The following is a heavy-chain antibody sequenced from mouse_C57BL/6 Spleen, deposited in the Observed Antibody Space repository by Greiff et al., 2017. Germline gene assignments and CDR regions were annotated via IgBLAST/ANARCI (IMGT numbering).Heavy chain of an antibody. D-gene: IGHD1-1*01. V-gene: IGHV2-2*01. CDR3: ARGITTVVGDAY. J-gene: IGHJ3*01. Sequence: VKLMESGPGLVQPSQSLSITCTVSGFSLTSYGVHWVRQSPGKGLEWLGVIWSGGSTDYNAAFISRLSISKDNSKSQVFFKMNSLQADDTAIYYCARGITTVVGDAYWGQGTLVTVSA. CDR1: GFSLTSYG. CDR2: IWSGGST.